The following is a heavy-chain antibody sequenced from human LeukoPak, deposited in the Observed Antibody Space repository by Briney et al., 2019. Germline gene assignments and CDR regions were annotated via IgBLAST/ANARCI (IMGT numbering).Heavy chain of an antibody. CDR2: IIPILGIA. J-gene: IGHJ4*02. CDR1: GGTFSSYA. V-gene: IGHV1-69*04. D-gene: IGHD1-26*01. CDR3: ARVGSGSYREGYFDY. Sequence: SVKVSCKASGGTFSSYAISWVRQAPGQGLEWMGRIIPILGIANYAQKFQGRVTITADKSTSTAYMELSSLRSEDTAVYYCARVGSGSYREGYFDYWGQGTLVTVSS.